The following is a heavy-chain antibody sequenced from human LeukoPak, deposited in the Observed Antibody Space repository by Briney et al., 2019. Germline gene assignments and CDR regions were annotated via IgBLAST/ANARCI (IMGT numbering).Heavy chain of an antibody. CDR2: IYYSGTT. V-gene: IGHV4-59*01. J-gene: IGHJ3*02. CDR3: ARSLGATANDAFDM. CDR1: GGSICSYF. D-gene: IGHD1-26*01. Sequence: SETLSLTCTVSGGSICSYFWSWIRQPPGKGLEWIGFIYYSGTTNYNPSLKSRVTISVDTSKNQFSLKVSSVTAADTALYYCARSLGATANDAFDMWGQGTMVTVSS.